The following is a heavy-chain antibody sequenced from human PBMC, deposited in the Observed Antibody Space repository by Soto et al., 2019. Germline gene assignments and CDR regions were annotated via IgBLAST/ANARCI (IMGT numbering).Heavy chain of an antibody. D-gene: IGHD3-22*01. CDR1: GFTFSSYG. Sequence: PGGSLRLSCAASGFTFSSYGMHWVRQAPGKGLEWVAVISYDGSNKYYADSVKGRFTISRDNSNNTLSLQMNSLRAEDTAVYYCAKDLLHTYSYDSSGFFDYWGQGTLVTSPQ. CDR2: ISYDGSNK. V-gene: IGHV3-30*18. CDR3: AKDLLHTYSYDSSGFFDY. J-gene: IGHJ4*02.